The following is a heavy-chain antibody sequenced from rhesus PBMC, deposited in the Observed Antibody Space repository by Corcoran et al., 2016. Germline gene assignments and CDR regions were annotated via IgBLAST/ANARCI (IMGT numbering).Heavy chain of an antibody. Sequence: QVQLQESGPGLVKPSETLSLTCAVSGYSISSGYAWCWIRPPPEQGLACIGYIGGRSHSTNFDPSLKSRVTISKDTSKTQFCLKLKSVSAADTAVYYCARVGYSSGWSFFESWGQGVLVTVSS. D-gene: IGHD6S26*01. CDR2: IGGRSHST. CDR1: GYSISSGYA. J-gene: IGHJ4*01. CDR3: ARVGYSSGWSFFES. V-gene: IGHV4-127*01.